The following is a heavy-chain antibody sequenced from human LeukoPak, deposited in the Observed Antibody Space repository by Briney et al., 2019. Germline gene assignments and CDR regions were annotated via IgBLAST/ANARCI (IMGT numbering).Heavy chain of an antibody. CDR1: GYSFTSYW. CDR2: IYPDDSDT. J-gene: IGHJ3*02. V-gene: IGHV5-51*01. CDR3: ASAYSYGNDAFDI. Sequence: GESLKISRKGSGYSFTSYWIGWVRQMPGKGLEWMGIIYPDDSDTIYSPSIQGQVTISADKSISTAYLQWSSLKASDTAMYYCASAYSYGNDAFDIWGQGTMVTVSS. D-gene: IGHD5-18*01.